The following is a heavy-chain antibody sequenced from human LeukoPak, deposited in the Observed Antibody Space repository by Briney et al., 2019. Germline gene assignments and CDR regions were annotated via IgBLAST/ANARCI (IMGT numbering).Heavy chain of an antibody. V-gene: IGHV3-7*02. D-gene: IGHD3-9*01. CDR1: GFNFDNYY. CDR3: AKGYYEIHDAFDI. J-gene: IGHJ3*02. Sequence: PGGSLRLSCVASGFNFDNYYMSWVRQAPGKGLEWVADIRHDGSDVYNVDSVRGRFTISRDNAKNSVFLQMNSLRAEDTAVYYCAKGYYEIHDAFDIWGQGTMVTVSS. CDR2: IRHDGSDV.